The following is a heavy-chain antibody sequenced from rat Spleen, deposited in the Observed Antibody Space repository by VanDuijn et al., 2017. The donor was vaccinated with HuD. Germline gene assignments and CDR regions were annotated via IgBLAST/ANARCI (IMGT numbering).Heavy chain of an antibody. CDR1: GFSLTSYN. D-gene: IGHD1-6*01. J-gene: IGHJ2*01. CDR3: ARDPGLLRTIWGYFDF. Sequence: QVQLKESGPGLVQPSQTLSLTCTLAGFSLTSYNVHWVRQPPGKGLEWMGVIWNSGGTRYNSALKSRLSISKDTSKSQVFLKMNSLQTEDTAPYYCARDPGLLRTIWGYFDFWGQGVMVTVSS. V-gene: IGHV2-41*01. CDR2: IWNSGGT.